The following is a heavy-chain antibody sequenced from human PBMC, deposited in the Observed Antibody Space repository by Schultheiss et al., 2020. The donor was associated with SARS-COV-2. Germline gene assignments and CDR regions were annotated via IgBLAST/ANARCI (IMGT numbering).Heavy chain of an antibody. CDR2: IYYSGST. CDR1: GGSISSYY. D-gene: IGHD3-22*01. CDR3: ARAPYDSSGTYFDY. V-gene: IGHV4-59*01. J-gene: IGHJ4*02. Sequence: GSLRLSCTISGGSISSYYWSWIRQPPGKGLEWIGYIYYSGSTNYNPSLKSRVSISSDTSKNHFSLKLSSIIAADTAVYYCARAPYDSSGTYFDYWGQGTLVTVSS.